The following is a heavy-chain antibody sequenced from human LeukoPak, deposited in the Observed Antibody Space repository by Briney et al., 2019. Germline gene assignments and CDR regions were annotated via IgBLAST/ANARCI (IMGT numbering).Heavy chain of an antibody. CDR2: IYYSGST. D-gene: IGHD3-3*01. J-gene: IGHJ6*03. V-gene: IGHV4-59*01. CDR3: ARGTDFWSGYYTGYYYYMDV. CDR1: GGSISSYY. Sequence: SETLSLTCTVSGGSISSYYWSWIRQPPGKGLEWIGYIYYSGSTNYNPSLKSRVTISVDTSKNQFSLKLSSVTAADTAVYYCARGTDFWSGYYTGYYYYMDVWGKGTTVTVSS.